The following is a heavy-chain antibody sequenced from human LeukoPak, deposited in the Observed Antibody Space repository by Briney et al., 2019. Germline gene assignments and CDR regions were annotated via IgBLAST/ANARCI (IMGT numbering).Heavy chain of an antibody. V-gene: IGHV3-64D*09. CDR1: GFPFSSYA. CDR3: VRGYSFGPYGMDV. D-gene: IGHD2-15*01. J-gene: IGHJ6*02. Sequence: GGTLRLSCSASGFPFSSYAMHWVRKAPGKGLEHVSAISDSGGSTYYADSVKGRFTISRDNSKNTLYLQMSRLRAEDTAVYFCVRGYSFGPYGMDVWGQGTTVTVSS. CDR2: ISDSGGST.